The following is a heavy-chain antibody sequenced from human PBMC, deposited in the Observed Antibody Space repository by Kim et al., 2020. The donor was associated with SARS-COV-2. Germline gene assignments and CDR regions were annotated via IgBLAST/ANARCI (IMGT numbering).Heavy chain of an antibody. V-gene: IGHV3-30*18. CDR2: ISYDGSNK. Sequence: GGSLRLSCAASGFTFSSYGMHWVRQAPGKGLEWVAVISYDGSNKYYADSVKGRFTISRDNSKNTLYLQMNSLRAEDTAVYYCAKDLHYYDSSGYYWAVD. D-gene: IGHD3-22*01. CDR3: AKDLHYYDSSGYYWAVD. J-gene: IGHJ4*01. CDR1: GFTFSSYG.